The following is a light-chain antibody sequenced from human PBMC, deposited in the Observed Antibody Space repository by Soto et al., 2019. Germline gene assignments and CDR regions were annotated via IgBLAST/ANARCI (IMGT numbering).Light chain of an antibody. V-gene: IGKV3-20*01. Sequence: EIVLTQSPGTLSLSPGERATLSCRASQSVSSSYLAWYQQKPGQAPMLLIYDASSRATGIPDRFSGSVSGTDFTLTISRLEPEDFAVYFCQQYGSSQYTFGQGTKLEIK. CDR2: DAS. CDR3: QQYGSSQYT. CDR1: QSVSSSY. J-gene: IGKJ2*01.